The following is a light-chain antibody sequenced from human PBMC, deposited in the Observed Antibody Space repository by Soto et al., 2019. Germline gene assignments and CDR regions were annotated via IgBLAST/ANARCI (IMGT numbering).Light chain of an antibody. J-gene: IGKJ2*01. V-gene: IGKV3-15*01. CDR3: QHYNNWPNT. CDR1: QRVSSN. Sequence: EIVMTQSPATLSVSPGERATLSCRASQRVSSNLAWYQQKPGQAPRLLIYGASTRANGIPARFSVSGSGTEFTLTISSLQSEDFAVYYCQHYNNWPNTVGQGTKLEIK. CDR2: GAS.